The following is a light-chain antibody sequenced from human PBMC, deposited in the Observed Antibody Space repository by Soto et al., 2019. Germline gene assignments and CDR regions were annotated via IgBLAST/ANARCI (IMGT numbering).Light chain of an antibody. CDR2: SIS. CDR1: TGAVTSGYY. CDR3: LLYYGGAQWV. J-gene: IGLJ3*02. Sequence: QAVVTQEPSLTVSPGGTVTLTCASSTGAVTSGYYPSWFQQKPGQAPRELIYSISNKYSWTPARFSGSLLGGKAALTLSGVQPEDEAEYYCLLYYGGAQWVFGGGTKLTVL. V-gene: IGLV7-43*01.